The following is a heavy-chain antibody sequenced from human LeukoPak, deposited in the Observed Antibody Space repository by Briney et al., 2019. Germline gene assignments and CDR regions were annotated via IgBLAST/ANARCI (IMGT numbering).Heavy chain of an antibody. CDR3: ARVPYYYDSSGGGNYYYYYMDV. D-gene: IGHD3-22*01. J-gene: IGHJ6*03. CDR2: IYYSVST. Sequence: PSETLSLTCTVSGGAISGYYWSWIRQPPGKGLGWIWDIYYSVSTNYNPSLKSRVTISVDTSKNQFSLKLSSVTAADTAVYYCARVPYYYDSSGGGNYYYYYMDVWGKGTTVTVSS. V-gene: IGHV4-59*01. CDR1: GGAISGYY.